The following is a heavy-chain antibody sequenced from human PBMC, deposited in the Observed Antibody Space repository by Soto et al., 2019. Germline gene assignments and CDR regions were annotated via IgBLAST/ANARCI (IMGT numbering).Heavy chain of an antibody. D-gene: IGHD3-16*01. CDR3: ARDSRLAPTHVFDF. Sequence: PWGVLIVSCVPSVFTFSTSNMNLVRQAPGKGLEWVSFISISGGYKYYADSVKGRFTISRDNANNSLYLEMSSLRAEDTAVYYCARDSRLAPTHVFDFWGQGTLFTGSS. CDR1: VFTFSTSN. J-gene: IGHJ4*02. CDR2: ISISGGYK. V-gene: IGHV3-21*01.